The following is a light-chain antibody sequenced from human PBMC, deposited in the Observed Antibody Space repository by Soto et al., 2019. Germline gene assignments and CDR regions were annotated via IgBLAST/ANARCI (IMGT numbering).Light chain of an antibody. CDR3: QEYNNWPRLT. Sequence: EIVVTQSPATLSVSPAETATLSCGASQSVSTNLAWYQQKPGQAPRLLIYAASARATGVPARFSGSGSGTEFTLSISGLQSEDFAVYYCQEYNNWPRLTFGGGTKVEIK. J-gene: IGKJ4*01. CDR2: AAS. V-gene: IGKV3-15*01. CDR1: QSVSTN.